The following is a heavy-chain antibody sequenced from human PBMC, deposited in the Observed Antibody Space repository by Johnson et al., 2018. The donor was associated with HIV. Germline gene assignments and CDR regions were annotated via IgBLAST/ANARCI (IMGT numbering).Heavy chain of an antibody. CDR3: AKDRGRRWLGDVFDI. D-gene: IGHD5-24*01. CDR2: ISGSGGRT. CDR1: GFTFSSYA. V-gene: IGHV3-23*04. Sequence: VQLVESGGGLVQPGGSLRLSCAASGFTFSSYAMSWVRQAPGKGLEWVSAISGSGGRTYYADSVQGRFTISRANSKNTLYPQMNSLGAEDTAVHYCAKDRGRRWLGDVFDIWGQGTMVTVSS. J-gene: IGHJ3*02.